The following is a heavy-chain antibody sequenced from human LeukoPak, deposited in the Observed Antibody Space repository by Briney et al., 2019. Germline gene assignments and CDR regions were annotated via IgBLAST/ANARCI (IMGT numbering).Heavy chain of an antibody. J-gene: IGHJ4*02. V-gene: IGHV1-2*02. Sequence: GASVKVSCKASGYTFTGYYMHWVRQAPGQGLEWMGWINPNSGGTNYAQKFQGRVTMTRDTSISTAYMELSRLRSDDTAVYCCARGGPYGLELRILGYWGQGTLVTVSS. CDR1: GYTFTGYY. D-gene: IGHD1-7*01. CDR3: ARGGPYGLELRILGY. CDR2: INPNSGGT.